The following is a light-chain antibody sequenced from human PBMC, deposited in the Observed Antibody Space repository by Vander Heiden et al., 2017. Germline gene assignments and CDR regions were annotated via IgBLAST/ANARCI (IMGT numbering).Light chain of an antibody. J-gene: IGLJ2*01. V-gene: IGLV3-1*01. CDR2: QDS. CDR1: KLGDKY. Sequence: SYELTQPPSVYVSPGQTASITCSGDKLGDKYVCWYQQKPGQSPVLVIYQDSKRPSGIPERFSGSNSGNTATLTISGTQAMDEADYYCQAWDSYVVFGGGTKLTVL. CDR3: QAWDSYVV.